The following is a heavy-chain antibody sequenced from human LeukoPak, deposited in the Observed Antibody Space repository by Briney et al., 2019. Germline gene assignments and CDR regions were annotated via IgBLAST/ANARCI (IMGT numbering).Heavy chain of an antibody. CDR3: ARFDSGIDVFDI. D-gene: IGHD5-12*01. CDR2: IDPRDSYI. CDR1: GYSFTSYW. V-gene: IGHV5-10-1*01. Sequence: GESLRISCKGSGYSFTSYWISWVRQMPGKGLEWMGRIDPRDSYIDYSPSFQGHVTISADKSISSGYLQWSSLKASDTAIYYCARFDSGIDVFDIWGQGTMVTVSS. J-gene: IGHJ3*02.